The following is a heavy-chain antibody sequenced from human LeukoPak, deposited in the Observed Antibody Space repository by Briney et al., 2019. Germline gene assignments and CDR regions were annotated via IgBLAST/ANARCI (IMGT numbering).Heavy chain of an antibody. V-gene: IGHV3-30*03. CDR3: ASLSSLYDYVWGSFHH. CDR2: ISYDGSNK. CDR1: GFTFSNYG. J-gene: IGHJ4*02. Sequence: GGSLRLSCAASGFTFSNYGMHWVRQAPGKGLEWVAVISYDGSNKYYANSVKGRFTISRDNSKNTLYLQMNSLRAEDTALFYCASLSSLYDYVWGSFHHWGQGTLVTVSS. D-gene: IGHD3-16*01.